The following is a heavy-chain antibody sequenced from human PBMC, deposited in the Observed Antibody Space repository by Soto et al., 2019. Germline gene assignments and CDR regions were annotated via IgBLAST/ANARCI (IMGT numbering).Heavy chain of an antibody. CDR3: ARDVAVAGAAFDY. D-gene: IGHD6-19*01. V-gene: IGHV3-7*01. Sequence: PGGSLRLSCAASGFTFSSYWMSWVRQAPGKGLEWVANIKQDGSEKYYVDSVKGRFTISRDNAKNSLYLQMNSLGAEDTAVYYCARDVAVAGAAFDYWGQGTLVTVSS. CDR1: GFTFSSYW. J-gene: IGHJ4*02. CDR2: IKQDGSEK.